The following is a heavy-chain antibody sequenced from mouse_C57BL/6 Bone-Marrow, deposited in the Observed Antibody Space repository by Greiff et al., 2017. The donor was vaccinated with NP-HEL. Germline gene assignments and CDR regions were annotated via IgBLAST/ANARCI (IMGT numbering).Heavy chain of an antibody. J-gene: IGHJ3*01. Sequence: QVQLKQPGAELVMPGASVKLSCKASGYTFTSYWMHWVKQRPGQGLEWIGEIDPSDSYTNYNQKFKGKSTLTVDKSSSTAYMQLSSLTSEDSAVYYCARGGGYYDFFAYWGQGTLVTVSA. V-gene: IGHV1-69*01. CDR3: ARGGGYYDFFAY. CDR1: GYTFTSYW. D-gene: IGHD2-4*01. CDR2: IDPSDSYT.